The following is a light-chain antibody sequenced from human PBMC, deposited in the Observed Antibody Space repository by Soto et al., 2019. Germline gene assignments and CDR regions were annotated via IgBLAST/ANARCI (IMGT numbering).Light chain of an antibody. J-gene: IGKJ4*01. CDR3: QQRSHWPS. Sequence: EIVMTQSPATLSLSPGERATLSCRADHSVNSDLAWYQQKPGQAPRLLIYQTSNRATGIPARFSGSGSGTAFTLTINSLEPEDFAIYYCQQRSHWPSFGGGTKVEIK. V-gene: IGKV3-11*01. CDR1: HSVNSD. CDR2: QTS.